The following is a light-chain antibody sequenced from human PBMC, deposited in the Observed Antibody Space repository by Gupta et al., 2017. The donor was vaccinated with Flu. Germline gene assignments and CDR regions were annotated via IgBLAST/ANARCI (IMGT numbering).Light chain of an antibody. Sequence: EIVQTQSPATLSVSPGERATLSCRASQSVSSNLARYQQKPGQTPRLLIYGASTRATGIPARFSGSGSGTEFTLTISSLQSEDFAVYYCQQYNNWPPWTFGQGTKVEIK. CDR1: QSVSSN. V-gene: IGKV3-15*01. J-gene: IGKJ1*01. CDR2: GAS. CDR3: QQYNNWPPWT.